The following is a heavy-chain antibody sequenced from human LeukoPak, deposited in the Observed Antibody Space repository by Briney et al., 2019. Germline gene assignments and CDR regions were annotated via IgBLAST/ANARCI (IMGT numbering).Heavy chain of an antibody. V-gene: IGHV4-61*08. D-gene: IGHD6-25*01. CDR1: GGSVSSGGYY. CDR2: IYYSGST. Sequence: SETLSLTCTVSGGSVSSGGYYWSWIRQPPGKGLEWIGYIYYSGSTNYNPSLKSRVTISVDTSKNQFSLKLSSVTAVDTAVYYCARARGSARSWFDPWGQGTLVTVSS. J-gene: IGHJ5*02. CDR3: ARARGSARSWFDP.